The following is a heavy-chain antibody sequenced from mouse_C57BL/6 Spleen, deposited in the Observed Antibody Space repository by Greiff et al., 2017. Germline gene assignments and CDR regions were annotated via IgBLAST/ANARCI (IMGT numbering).Heavy chain of an antibody. V-gene: IGHV1-64*01. J-gene: IGHJ2*01. CDR3: ARDGSSLFDY. Sequence: QVQLKQPGAELVKPGASVKLSCKASGYTFTSYWMHWVKQRPGQGLEWIGMIHPNSGSTNYNEKFKSKATLTVDKSSSTAYMQLSSLTSEDSAVXYCARDGSSLFDYWGQGTTLTVSS. D-gene: IGHD1-1*01. CDR1: GYTFTSYW. CDR2: IHPNSGST.